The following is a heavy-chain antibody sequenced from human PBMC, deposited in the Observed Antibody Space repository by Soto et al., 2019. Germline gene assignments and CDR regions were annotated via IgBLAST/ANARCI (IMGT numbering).Heavy chain of an antibody. Sequence: GGSLRLSCAASGFTFSSYWMSWVRQAPGKGLEWVANIKPDGSEKIYVDSVKGRFSISRDNAKNSLYLQMNSLRAEDTAVYYCANIGRSDRAFDIWRQGPMVTVSS. V-gene: IGHV3-7*01. CDR2: IKPDGSEK. D-gene: IGHD5-12*01. CDR1: GFTFSSYW. CDR3: ANIGRSDRAFDI. J-gene: IGHJ3*02.